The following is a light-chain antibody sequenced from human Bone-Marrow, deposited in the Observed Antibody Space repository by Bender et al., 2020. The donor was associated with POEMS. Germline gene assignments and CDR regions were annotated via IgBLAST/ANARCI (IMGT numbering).Light chain of an antibody. V-gene: IGLV2-14*02. J-gene: IGLJ3*02. CDR2: EVT. CDR1: SSDVGSFNL. CDR3: SSYTSNTTPWV. Sequence: QSALTQPASVSGSPGEAITISCTGTSSDVGSFNLVSRYQQHPGKTPKLIIFEVTKRPSGVSNRFSGSKSGNTASLTISGLRTEDEADYFCSSYTSNTTPWVFGGGTKLTVL.